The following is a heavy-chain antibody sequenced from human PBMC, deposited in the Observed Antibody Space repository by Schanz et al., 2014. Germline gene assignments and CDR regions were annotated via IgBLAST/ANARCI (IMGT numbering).Heavy chain of an antibody. CDR3: ARDGGRDGYNLAFDV. CDR2: MYINSGST. V-gene: IGHV3-53*01. CDR1: GFTVSSNY. Sequence: EVQVVESGGGLVQPGGSLRLSCEASGFTVSSNYMSWVRQAPGKGLEWISSMYINSGSTQYADSVKGRFIISRDSSKNTLFLQMNSLRAEDTAVYFCARDGGRDGYNLAFDVWGQGTLVTVSS. D-gene: IGHD5-12*01. J-gene: IGHJ3*01.